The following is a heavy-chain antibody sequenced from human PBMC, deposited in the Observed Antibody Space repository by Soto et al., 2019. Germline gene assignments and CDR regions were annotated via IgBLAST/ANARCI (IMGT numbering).Heavy chain of an antibody. CDR2: IYYSGST. CDR3: ARASYDRDLLG. V-gene: IGHV4-31*03. D-gene: IGHD3-22*01. J-gene: IGHJ4*02. CDR1: GGSISSGGYY. Sequence: TLSLTCTVSGGSISSGGYYWSWIRQHPGEGLEWIGYIYYSGSTYYNPSLKSRVTISVDTSKSQFSLKLSSVTAADTAVYYCARASYDRDLLGWGQGTLVTVSS.